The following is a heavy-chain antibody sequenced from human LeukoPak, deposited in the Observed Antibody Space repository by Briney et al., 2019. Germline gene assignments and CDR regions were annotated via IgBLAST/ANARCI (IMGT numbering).Heavy chain of an antibody. CDR1: GFTFSSYS. CDR3: ARDLRSSVTGDYYYYYGMDV. D-gene: IGHD4-17*01. Sequence: PGGSLRLSCAASGFTFSSYSMNWVRQAPGKGLEWVSYISSSRSTIYYADSVKGRFTISRDNAKNSLYLQMNSLRAEDTAVYYCARDLRSSVTGDYYYYYGMDVWGQGTTVTVSS. CDR2: ISSSRSTI. J-gene: IGHJ6*02. V-gene: IGHV3-48*01.